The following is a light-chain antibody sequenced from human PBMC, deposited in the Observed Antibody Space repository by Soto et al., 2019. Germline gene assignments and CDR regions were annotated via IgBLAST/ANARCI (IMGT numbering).Light chain of an antibody. CDR2: GAS. CDR3: QQYGSSPIN. V-gene: IGKV3-20*01. CDR1: QSVSSN. Sequence: EIVLTHSLATLSLSPGERATLSCRASQSVSSNLAWYQQKPGQAPRLLIYGASSRATGIPDRFSGSGSGTDFTLTISRLEPEDFAVYYCQQYGSSPINFGQGTRLEIK. J-gene: IGKJ5*01.